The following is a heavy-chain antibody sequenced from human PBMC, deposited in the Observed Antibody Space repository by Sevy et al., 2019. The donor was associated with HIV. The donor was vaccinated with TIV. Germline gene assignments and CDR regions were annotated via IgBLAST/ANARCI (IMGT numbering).Heavy chain of an antibody. CDR1: GFTFDDYA. J-gene: IGHJ6*02. Sequence: SLRLSCAASGFTFDDYAMHWVRQAPGKGLEWVSGISWNSGSIGYADSVKGRFTISRDNAKNSLYLQMNSLRAEDTALYYCAKDRGVWFGELGGMDVWGQGTTVTVSS. CDR3: AKDRGVWFGELGGMDV. D-gene: IGHD3-10*01. CDR2: ISWNSGSI. V-gene: IGHV3-9*01.